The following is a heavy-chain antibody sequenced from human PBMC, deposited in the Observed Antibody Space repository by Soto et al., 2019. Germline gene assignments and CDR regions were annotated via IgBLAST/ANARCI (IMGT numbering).Heavy chain of an antibody. CDR3: NRTDGSAY. CDR2: IRSQANNYAT. V-gene: IGHV3-73*01. Sequence: PGGSLRLSCAASGFSFSASAMHWVRQAPGKGLEWVGRIRSQANNYATAYAASLKGRFTISRDDSKNTAYLQMNSLTTDDTAVYYCNRTDGSAYWGQGTLVTVSS. D-gene: IGHD6-19*01. CDR1: GFSFSASA. J-gene: IGHJ4*02.